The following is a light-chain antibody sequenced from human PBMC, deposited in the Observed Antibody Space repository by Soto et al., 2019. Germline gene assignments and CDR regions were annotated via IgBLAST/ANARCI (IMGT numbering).Light chain of an antibody. CDR2: DVS. CDR3: SSYTSTNFVI. V-gene: IGLV2-14*01. J-gene: IGLJ2*01. Sequence: QSALTQPASVSGSPGQSITISCIGSSGDIGDYKYVSWYKQHPGKAPKLMIYDVSNRPSGVSNRFSASKSGNTASLTISGLQAEDEADYYCSSYTSTNFVIFGGGTKLTVL. CDR1: SGDIGDYKY.